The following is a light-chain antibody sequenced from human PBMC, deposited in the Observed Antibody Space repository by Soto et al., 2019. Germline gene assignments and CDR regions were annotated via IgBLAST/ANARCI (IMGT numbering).Light chain of an antibody. J-gene: IGLJ2*01. V-gene: IGLV4-69*01. CDR1: SGHSSYA. Sequence: QPVLTQPPSASASLGASVRLTCTLNSGHSSYAIAWHQQQPEKGPQYLMKINSDGSHSKGGGIPDRFSGSSSGAERYLTISSLQSEDEADYYCQAWGTGMVFGGGTKLT. CDR3: QAWGTGMV. CDR2: INSDGSH.